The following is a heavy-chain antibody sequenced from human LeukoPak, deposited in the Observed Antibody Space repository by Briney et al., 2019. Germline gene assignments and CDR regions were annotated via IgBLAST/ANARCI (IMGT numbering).Heavy chain of an antibody. Sequence: ASVKVSCKASGYTFTSYDINWVRQATGQGLEWMGWMNPNSGNTGYAQKFQGRVTITRNTSLSTAYMELSSLRSEDTAVYYCARGGVAAAEYFAFDIWGQGTMVTVSS. CDR1: GYTFTSYD. V-gene: IGHV1-8*03. CDR3: ARGGVAAAEYFAFDI. CDR2: MNPNSGNT. D-gene: IGHD6-13*01. J-gene: IGHJ3*02.